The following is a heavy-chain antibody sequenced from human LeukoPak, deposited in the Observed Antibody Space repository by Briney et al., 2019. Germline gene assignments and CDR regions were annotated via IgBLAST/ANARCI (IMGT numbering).Heavy chain of an antibody. CDR1: GYTFTNYG. V-gene: IGHV1-18*01. CDR2: ISAYNGNT. CDR3: ARVGMEIGWSFEL. Sequence: ASVKVSCKASGYTFTNYGVSWVRQAPGQGLEWMGWISAYNGNTDYAQKFQGRVTMTTDTSTSTAYMELRSLRSDDTAVYYCARVGMEIGWSFELWGRGTLVTVSS. J-gene: IGHJ2*01. D-gene: IGHD2-21*01.